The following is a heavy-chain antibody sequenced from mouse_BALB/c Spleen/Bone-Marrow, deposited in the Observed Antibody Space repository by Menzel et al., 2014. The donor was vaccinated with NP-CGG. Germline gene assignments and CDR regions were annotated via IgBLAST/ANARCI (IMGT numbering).Heavy chain of an antibody. CDR1: GHTFTDYA. Sequence: VQLQQSGAELVRPGVSVKISCKGSGHTFTDYAMHWVKQSHAKSLEWIGVISTYYGDASYNQKFKGKATMTVDKSSSTAYMELARLTSEDSAIYYCAREGNGNLDYWGQGTTLTVSS. CDR2: ISTYYGDA. J-gene: IGHJ2*01. V-gene: IGHV1S137*01. CDR3: AREGNGNLDY. D-gene: IGHD2-1*01.